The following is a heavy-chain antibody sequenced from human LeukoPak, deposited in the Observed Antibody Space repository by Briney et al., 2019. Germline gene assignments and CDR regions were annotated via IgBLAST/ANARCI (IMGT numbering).Heavy chain of an antibody. CDR3: ARRYHDYSGYSRQFDY. Sequence: GESLKISCEGSGYSFNTYWIGWARQMPGKGLEWMGIIYPGDSDTRYSPSFQGQVTISADKSISTAYLQWSSLKTSDTAMYYCARRYHDYSGYSRQFDYWGRGTLVTVSS. CDR2: IYPGDSDT. D-gene: IGHD3-22*01. CDR1: GYSFNTYW. J-gene: IGHJ4*02. V-gene: IGHV5-51*01.